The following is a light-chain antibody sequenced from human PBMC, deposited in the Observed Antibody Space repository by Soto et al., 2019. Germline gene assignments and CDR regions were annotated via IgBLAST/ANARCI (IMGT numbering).Light chain of an antibody. Sequence: EIVMTQPPGTLSVSPGERATLSCRASQSVSSSYLAWYQQKPGQAPRLLIYGASSRATGIPDRFSGSGSGTDFTLTISRLQPEDFAVYYCQQYGSSPWTFGQGTKV. CDR3: QQYGSSPWT. CDR2: GAS. J-gene: IGKJ1*01. V-gene: IGKV3-20*01. CDR1: QSVSSSY.